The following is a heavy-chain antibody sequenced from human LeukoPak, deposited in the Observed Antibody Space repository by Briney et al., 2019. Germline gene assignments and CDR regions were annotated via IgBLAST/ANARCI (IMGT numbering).Heavy chain of an antibody. CDR1: GGSISSSSYY. V-gene: IGHV4-39*07. CDR2: INHSGST. J-gene: IGHJ4*02. Sequence: SETLSLTCTVSGGSISSSSYYWGWIRQPPGKGLEWIGEINHSGSTNYNPSLKSRVTISVDTSKNQFSLKLSSVTAADTAVYYCARLRSITMVRGVKVSIDYWGQGTLVTVSS. CDR3: ARLRSITMVRGVKVSIDY. D-gene: IGHD3-10*01.